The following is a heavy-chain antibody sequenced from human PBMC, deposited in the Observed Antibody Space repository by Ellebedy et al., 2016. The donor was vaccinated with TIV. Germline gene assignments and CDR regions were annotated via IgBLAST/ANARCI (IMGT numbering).Heavy chain of an antibody. V-gene: IGHV1-69*13. D-gene: IGHD1-14*01. Sequence: SVKVSXXASGGTFSSYAISWVRQAPGQGLEWMGGIIPIFGTANYAQKFQGRVTITADESTSTAYMELSSLRSEDTAVYYCARGNRNWFNPWGQGTLVTVSS. CDR1: GGTFSSYA. CDR3: ARGNRNWFNP. J-gene: IGHJ5*02. CDR2: IIPIFGTA.